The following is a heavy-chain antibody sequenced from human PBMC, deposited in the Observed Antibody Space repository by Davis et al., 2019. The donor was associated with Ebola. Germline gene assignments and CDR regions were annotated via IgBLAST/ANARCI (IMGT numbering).Heavy chain of an antibody. CDR2: ISYDGSNK. V-gene: IGHV3-30*03. Sequence: GGSLRLSCAASGFTFSNAWMSWVRQAPGKGLKWVAVISYDGSNKYYADSVKGRFTISRDNSQNTLSLQMNSLRAEDTAVYYCARDLPGGDWYFDLWGRGTLVTVSS. CDR1: GFTFSNAW. J-gene: IGHJ2*01. D-gene: IGHD1-14*01. CDR3: ARDLPGGDWYFDL.